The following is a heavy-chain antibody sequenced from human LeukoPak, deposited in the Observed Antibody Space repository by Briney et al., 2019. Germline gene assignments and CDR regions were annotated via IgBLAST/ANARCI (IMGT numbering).Heavy chain of an antibody. CDR2: ISAYNGNT. CDR3: AREPREVLLWFGESHGMDV. CDR1: GYTFTSYG. D-gene: IGHD3-10*01. Sequence: ASVKVSCKASGYTFTSYGISWVRQAPGQGLEWMGWISAYNGNTNYAQKLQGRVTMTTDTSTSTAYMELRSLRSDDTAVYYCAREPREVLLWFGESHGMDVWGQGTTVTVSS. J-gene: IGHJ6*02. V-gene: IGHV1-18*01.